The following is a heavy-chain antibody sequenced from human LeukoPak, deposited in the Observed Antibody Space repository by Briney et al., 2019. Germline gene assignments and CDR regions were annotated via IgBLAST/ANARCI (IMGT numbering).Heavy chain of an antibody. CDR3: AREWLYYYDSSGYYYGSEYFQH. J-gene: IGHJ1*01. V-gene: IGHV3-21*01. CDR1: GFTFSSYS. D-gene: IGHD3-22*01. CDR2: ISSSSSCI. Sequence: GGSLRLSCAASGFTFSSYSMNWVRQAPGKGLEWVSSISSSSSCIYYADSVKGRFTISRDTAKNSLYLQMNSLRAEDTAVYYCAREWLYYYDSSGYYYGSEYFQHWGQGTLVTVSS.